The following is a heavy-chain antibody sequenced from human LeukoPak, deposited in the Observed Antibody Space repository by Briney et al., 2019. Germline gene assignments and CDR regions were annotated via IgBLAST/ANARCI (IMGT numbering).Heavy chain of an antibody. CDR2: INHSGST. V-gene: IGHV4-34*01. Sequence: SETLSLTCAVYGGSFSGYYWNWIRQPPGKGLEWIGEINHSGSTSYNPSLKSRVTISVDTSKNQFSLKLSSVTAADTAVYYCARVTVPHWYFDLWGRGTLVTVSS. CDR1: GGSFSGYY. J-gene: IGHJ2*01. CDR3: ARVTVPHWYFDL. D-gene: IGHD4-17*01.